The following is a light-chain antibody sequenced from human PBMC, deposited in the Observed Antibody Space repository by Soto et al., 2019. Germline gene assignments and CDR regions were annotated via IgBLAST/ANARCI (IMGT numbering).Light chain of an antibody. CDR1: QAIRND. Sequence: IQMNKSPCTMSATIGDRVTITCLASQAIRNDLGWFQQNPGKAPKLLIYAASTLQSGVPSRFSGSGSGTDFTLTIIILQPEDFATYYCLQDYSYPWTFGHGT. CDR2: AAS. J-gene: IGKJ1*01. V-gene: IGKV1-6*01. CDR3: LQDYSYPWT.